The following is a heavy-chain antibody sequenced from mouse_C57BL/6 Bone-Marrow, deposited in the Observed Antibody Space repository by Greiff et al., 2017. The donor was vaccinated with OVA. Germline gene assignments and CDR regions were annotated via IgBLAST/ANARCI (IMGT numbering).Heavy chain of an antibody. CDR2: IYPGSGST. V-gene: IGHV1-55*01. Sequence: QVQLQQPGAELVKPGASVKMSCKASGYTFTSYWIPWVKQRPGQGLEWIGDIYPGSGSTNYNEKFKSKATLTVDTSSSTAYMQLSSLTSEDSAVYDCSRRAYGSSYVGYWGQGTTLTVSS. D-gene: IGHD1-1*01. CDR3: SRRAYGSSYVGY. CDR1: GYTFTSYW. J-gene: IGHJ2*01.